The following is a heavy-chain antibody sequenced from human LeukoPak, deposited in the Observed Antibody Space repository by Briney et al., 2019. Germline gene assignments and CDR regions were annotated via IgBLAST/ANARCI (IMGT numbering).Heavy chain of an antibody. Sequence: GGSLRLSCAGSGFTFASYAMHWVRQAPGKRLEWVAFISSDATTKHYRGSVKGRFTLSRDNSKNTVYLQMSSLGTEDTAVYSCARGRDSGSFIIDYWGQGTLVTVSS. CDR1: GFTFASYA. CDR3: ARGRDSGSFIIDY. V-gene: IGHV3-30-3*01. CDR2: ISSDATTK. J-gene: IGHJ4*02. D-gene: IGHD3-10*01.